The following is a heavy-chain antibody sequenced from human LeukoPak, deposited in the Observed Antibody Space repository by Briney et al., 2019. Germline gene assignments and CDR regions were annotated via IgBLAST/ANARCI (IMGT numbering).Heavy chain of an antibody. Sequence: GGSLRLSCAASGFTVSSNYMSWIRQAPGKGLEWVSVIYSGGSTYYADSVKGRFTISRDNSKNTLYLQMNSLRAEDTAVYYCAIRGRYYDFWSGIVDYWGQGTLVTVSS. D-gene: IGHD3-3*01. CDR2: IYSGGST. J-gene: IGHJ4*02. V-gene: IGHV3-66*02. CDR3: AIRGRYYDFWSGIVDY. CDR1: GFTVSSNY.